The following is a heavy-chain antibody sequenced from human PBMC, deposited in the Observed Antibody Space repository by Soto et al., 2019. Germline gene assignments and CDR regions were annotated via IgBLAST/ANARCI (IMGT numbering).Heavy chain of an antibody. CDR3: ARGATYGPLIYFDL. Sequence: SETLSLTCTVSGGSIGVYFWSWLRQSPEKGLEWLGYFYYSGTTSYNPSLKSRATISMDTSRNQFSLNLISATAADTAVYYCARGATYGPLIYFDLWGQGALVTVSS. CDR2: FYYSGTT. J-gene: IGHJ4*02. CDR1: GGSIGVYF. D-gene: IGHD3-16*01. V-gene: IGHV4-59*01.